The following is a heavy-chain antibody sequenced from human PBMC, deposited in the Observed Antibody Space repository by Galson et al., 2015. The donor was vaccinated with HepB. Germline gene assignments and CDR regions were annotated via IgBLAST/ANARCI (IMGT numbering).Heavy chain of an antibody. J-gene: IGHJ6*02. D-gene: IGHD2-2*01. Sequence: YGGSFSGYYWSWIRQPPGKGLEWIGEINHSGSTNYNPSLRSRVTISVDTSKNQFSLKLSSVTAADTAVYYCARVVVVVPAAMVPRFAYYYGMDVWGQGTTVTVSS. CDR3: ARVVVVVPAAMVPRFAYYYGMDV. CDR1: GGSFSGYY. V-gene: IGHV4-34*01. CDR2: INHSGST.